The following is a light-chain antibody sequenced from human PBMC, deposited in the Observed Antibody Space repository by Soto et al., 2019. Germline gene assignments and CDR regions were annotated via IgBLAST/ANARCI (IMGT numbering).Light chain of an antibody. CDR2: SNN. Sequence: QSVLTQPPSASGTPGQRVFISCSGSSSNIGGTNYAYWYQQLPGAAPKLLMHSNNLRPSGVPERISGSKSGTSASLAISGLVSEDEAVYYCASWDDRLGAVIFGGGTKVTVL. CDR3: ASWDDRLGAVI. CDR1: SSNIGGTNY. V-gene: IGLV1-47*02. J-gene: IGLJ2*01.